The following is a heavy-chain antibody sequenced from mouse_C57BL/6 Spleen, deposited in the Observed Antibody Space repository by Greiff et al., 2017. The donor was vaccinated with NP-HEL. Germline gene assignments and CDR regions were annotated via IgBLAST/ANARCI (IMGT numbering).Heavy chain of an antibody. CDR2: INYDGSST. CDR1: GFTFSDYY. D-gene: IGHD1-1*01. J-gene: IGHJ1*03. V-gene: IGHV5-16*01. Sequence: EVQRVESEGGLVQPGSSMKLSCTASGFTFSDYYMAWVRQVPEKGLEWVANINYDGSSTYYLDSLKSRFIISRDNAKNILYLQMSSLKSEDTATYYCARVITTVVAYWYFDVWGTGTTVTVSS. CDR3: ARVITTVVAYWYFDV.